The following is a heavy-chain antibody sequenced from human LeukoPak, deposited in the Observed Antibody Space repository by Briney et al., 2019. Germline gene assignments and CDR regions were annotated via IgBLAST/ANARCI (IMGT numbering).Heavy chain of an antibody. CDR1: GGTFSSYA. CDR3: ARDFRAVAGRGAFDI. Sequence: ASVKVSCKASGGTFSSYAISWVRQAPGQGLEWMGRIIPILGIANYAQKFQGRVIMTRNTSISTAYMDLSSLKSEDTAVYYCARDFRAVAGRGAFDIWGQGTMVTVSS. CDR2: IIPILGIA. V-gene: IGHV1-69*04. J-gene: IGHJ3*02. D-gene: IGHD6-19*01.